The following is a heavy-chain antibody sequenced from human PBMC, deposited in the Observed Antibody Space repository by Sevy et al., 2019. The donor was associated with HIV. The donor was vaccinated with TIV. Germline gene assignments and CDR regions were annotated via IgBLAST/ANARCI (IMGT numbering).Heavy chain of an antibody. V-gene: IGHV3-48*01. CDR2: ISSSSSTI. Sequence: GGSLRLSCAASGFTFSSYSMNWVRQAPGKGLEWVSYISSSSSTIYYADSVKGRFTISRDNAKNSLYLQMNSLRAEDTAVYYCARDIEKKAVAGLFDYWGQGTLVTVSS. D-gene: IGHD6-19*01. CDR1: GFTFSSYS. CDR3: ARDIEKKAVAGLFDY. J-gene: IGHJ4*02.